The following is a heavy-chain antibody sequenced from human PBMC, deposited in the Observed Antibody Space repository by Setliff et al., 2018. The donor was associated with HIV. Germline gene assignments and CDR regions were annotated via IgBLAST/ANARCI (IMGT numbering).Heavy chain of an antibody. V-gene: IGHV4-31*03. CDR2: IYYSGST. CDR1: GGSISSGGYY. Sequence: PSETLSLTCTVSGGSISSGGYYWSWIRQHPGKGLEWIGYIYYSGSTYYNPSLKSRVTISVDTSKNHFSLKLSSVTAADTAVYYCARQSYDFWSGPLGFDYWGQGTLVTVSS. CDR3: ARQSYDFWSGPLGFDY. J-gene: IGHJ4*02. D-gene: IGHD3-3*01.